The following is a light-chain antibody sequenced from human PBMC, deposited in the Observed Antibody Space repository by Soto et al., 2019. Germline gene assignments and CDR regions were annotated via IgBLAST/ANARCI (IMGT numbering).Light chain of an antibody. Sequence: QSVLTQPPSVSAAPRQRVTISCSGSSSNIGNNAVNWYQQLPGKAPKLLIYYDDLLPSGVSDRFSGSKSGTSASLAISGLQSEDEADYYCAARDDSLNGVVFGGGTKVTVL. V-gene: IGLV1-36*01. CDR3: AARDDSLNGVV. CDR1: SSNIGNNA. J-gene: IGLJ2*01. CDR2: YDD.